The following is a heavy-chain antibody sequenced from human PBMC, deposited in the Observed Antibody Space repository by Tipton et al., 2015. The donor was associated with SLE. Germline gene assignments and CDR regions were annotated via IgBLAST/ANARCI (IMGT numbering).Heavy chain of an antibody. V-gene: IGHV4-61*09. J-gene: IGHJ4*02. CDR3: ATDYGSGSYYSLDY. CDR2: IYTSGST. CDR1: GGSISSGSYY. D-gene: IGHD3-10*01. Sequence: TLSLTCTVSGGSISSGSYYWSWIRQPAGKGLEWIGYIYTSGSTNYNPSLKSRVTISVDTSKNQFSLKLSSVTAADTAVYYCATDYGSGSYYSLDYWGQGTLVTVSS.